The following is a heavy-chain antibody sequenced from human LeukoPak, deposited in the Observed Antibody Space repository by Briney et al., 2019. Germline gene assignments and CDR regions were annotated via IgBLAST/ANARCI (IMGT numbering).Heavy chain of an antibody. Sequence: GGPLRLSCAASGFPFSSHYMSWVRQAPGRGLECVAKINPDGSGKYFVDSVTGRFTISRDNAKNSLYLQMNSLRAEDTAVYYCVRDVWFSYDYWGHGTLVTVSS. J-gene: IGHJ4*01. CDR1: GFPFSSHY. CDR2: INPDGSGK. V-gene: IGHV3-7*04. CDR3: VRDVWFSYDY. D-gene: IGHD2-21*01.